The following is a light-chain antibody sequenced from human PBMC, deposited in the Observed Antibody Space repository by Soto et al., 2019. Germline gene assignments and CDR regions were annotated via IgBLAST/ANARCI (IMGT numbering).Light chain of an antibody. CDR3: QSYDSSLRAYV. Sequence: QSVLTQPPSVAEAPGQGVTISCTGSSSNIGADYFVHWYQQLPGAAPKLLIYDDTNRPSGVPDRFSGSKSGTSASLAITGLQAEDDADYYCQSYDSSLRAYVFGSGTKLTVL. CDR2: DDT. J-gene: IGLJ1*01. V-gene: IGLV1-40*01. CDR1: SSNIGADYF.